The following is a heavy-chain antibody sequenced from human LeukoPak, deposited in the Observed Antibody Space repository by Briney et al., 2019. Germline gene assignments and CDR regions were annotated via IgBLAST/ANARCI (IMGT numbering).Heavy chain of an antibody. CDR2: ISSSSSYI. CDR1: GFTFSRYS. Sequence: GVSLRLSCAASGFTFSRYSMNWVRQAPGKGLEWVSSISSSSSYIYYADSVKGRFTISRDNAKNSLYLQMNSLRAEDTAVYYCARDRYYYGSGSVGAYYGMDVWGQGTTVTVSS. D-gene: IGHD3-10*01. J-gene: IGHJ6*02. CDR3: ARDRYYYGSGSVGAYYGMDV. V-gene: IGHV3-21*01.